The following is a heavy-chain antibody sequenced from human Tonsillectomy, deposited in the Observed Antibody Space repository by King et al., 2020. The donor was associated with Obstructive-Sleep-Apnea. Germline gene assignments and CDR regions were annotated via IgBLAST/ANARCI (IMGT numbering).Heavy chain of an antibody. CDR2: ISYGGSSK. J-gene: IGHJ4*02. Sequence: VQLVESGGGVVQPGRSLRLSCAASGFTFSSYAMHWVRQAPGKGLEGVAVISYGGSSKYYAYSVKGRFTISRDNSKNTLYLQMNSLRAEDTAVFSCARDAHSSGINYFDYWGQGTLVTVSS. V-gene: IGHV3-30*04. CDR1: GFTFSSYA. D-gene: IGHD6-19*01. CDR3: ARDAHSSGINYFDY.